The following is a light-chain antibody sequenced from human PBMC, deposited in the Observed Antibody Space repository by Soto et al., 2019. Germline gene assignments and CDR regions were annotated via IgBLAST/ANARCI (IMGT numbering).Light chain of an antibody. J-gene: IGLJ1*01. CDR3: TSYAGGNNV. Sequence: QSVLTQPPSASGSPGQSVTISCTGTSSDVGGYNYVSWYQQYPGKVPKLMVYEVSKRPSGVPDRFSGSKSGNTASLTVSGLQAEDAADYYCTSYAGGNNVFGTGTKLTVL. CDR2: EVS. V-gene: IGLV2-8*01. CDR1: SSDVGGYNY.